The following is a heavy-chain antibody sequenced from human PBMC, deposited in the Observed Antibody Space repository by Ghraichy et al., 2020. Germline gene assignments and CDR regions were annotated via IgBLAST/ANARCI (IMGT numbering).Heavy chain of an antibody. Sequence: GGSLRLSCAASGFTFSSYGMHWVRQAPGKGLEWVAVISYDGSNKYYADSVKGRFTISRDNSKNTLYLQMNSLRAEDTAVYYCARSITIFGVVNAYYYYGMDVWGQGTTVTVSS. D-gene: IGHD3-3*01. CDR3: ARSITIFGVVNAYYYYGMDV. CDR1: GFTFSSYG. V-gene: IGHV3-30*03. CDR2: ISYDGSNK. J-gene: IGHJ6*02.